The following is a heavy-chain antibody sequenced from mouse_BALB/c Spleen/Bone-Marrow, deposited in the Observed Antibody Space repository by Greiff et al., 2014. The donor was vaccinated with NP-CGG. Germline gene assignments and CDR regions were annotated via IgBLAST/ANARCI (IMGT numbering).Heavy chain of an antibody. Sequence: VQLQQSGAELARPGASVKMSCKASGYTFTSYTMHWVKQRPGQGLEWIGYINPSSGYTNYNQKFRDKATLTADKSSSTAYMQLSSLTSEDSAVYYCARERNWDSFAYWGQGTLVTDSA. J-gene: IGHJ3*01. CDR2: INPSSGYT. CDR1: GYTFTSYT. CDR3: ARERNWDSFAY. D-gene: IGHD4-1*01. V-gene: IGHV1-4*01.